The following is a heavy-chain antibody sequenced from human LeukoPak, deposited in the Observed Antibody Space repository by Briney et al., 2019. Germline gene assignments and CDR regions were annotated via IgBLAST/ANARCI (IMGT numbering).Heavy chain of an antibody. D-gene: IGHD3-22*01. CDR3: ARGSSYYDSSDLFDY. Sequence: ASVKASCKASGYTFTGYYMHWVRQAPGQGLEWMGWINPNSGGTNYAQKFQGRVTMTRDTSISTAYMELSRLRSDDTAVYYCARGSSYYDSSDLFDYWGQGTLVTVSS. CDR2: INPNSGGT. CDR1: GYTFTGYY. V-gene: IGHV1-2*02. J-gene: IGHJ4*02.